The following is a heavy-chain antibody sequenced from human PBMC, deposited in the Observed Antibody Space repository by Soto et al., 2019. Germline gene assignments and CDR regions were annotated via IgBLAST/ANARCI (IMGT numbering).Heavy chain of an antibody. V-gene: IGHV1-2*02. CDR1: GDTLTNSY. J-gene: IGHJ4*02. D-gene: IGHD3-22*01. Sequence: ASVKVSCKASGDTLTNSYLHWVRQAPGQGLEWLGWINPNNGDTNYAQKFRGRVTMTRDTSNNTVYMELTRPTSDDTAVYFCSKMVVPTAYFDYWGQGTLVTVSS. CDR3: SKMVVPTAYFDY. CDR2: INPNNGDT.